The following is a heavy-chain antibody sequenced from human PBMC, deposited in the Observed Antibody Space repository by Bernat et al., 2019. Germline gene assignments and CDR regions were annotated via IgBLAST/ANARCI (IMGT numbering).Heavy chain of an antibody. J-gene: IGHJ6*03. CDR1: GFTFSNYE. CDR2: ISRSVTTI. Sequence: EVQLVESGGGLVQPGGSLRLSCAASGFTFSNYEMNWVRQAPGQGLEWVSYISRSVTTIYYADSVKGRFTISRDNARKSLSLQMNSLRAEDTAVYYCVRESEETADYIFHNYYYYMDVWGKGTTVTVSS. D-gene: IGHD4/OR15-4a*01. CDR3: VRESEETADYIFHNYYYYMDV. V-gene: IGHV3-48*03.